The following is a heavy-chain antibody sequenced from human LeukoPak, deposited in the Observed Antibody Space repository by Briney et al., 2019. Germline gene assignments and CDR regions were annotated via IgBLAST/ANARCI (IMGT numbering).Heavy chain of an antibody. V-gene: IGHV3-33*06. J-gene: IGHJ4*02. D-gene: IGHD4-23*01. CDR1: GFTFSSYG. CDR2: IWYDGSNK. CDR3: AKGPSPDLGGYFDY. Sequence: GGSLRPSFAAAGFTFSSYGMHWGRPAPGKGLEWVAVIWYDGSNKYYADSVKGRFTISRDNSKNTLYLQMNSLRAEDTAVYYCAKGPSPDLGGYFDYWGQGTLVTVSS.